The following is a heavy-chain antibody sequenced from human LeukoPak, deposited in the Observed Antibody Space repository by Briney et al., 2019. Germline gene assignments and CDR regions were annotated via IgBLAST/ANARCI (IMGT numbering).Heavy chain of an antibody. CDR2: INHSGST. CDR1: GGSISSSSYY. CDR3: ARRRDYDYVWGRYKTYYFDY. V-gene: IGHV4-39*07. J-gene: IGHJ4*02. D-gene: IGHD3-16*01. Sequence: PSETLSLTCTVSGGSISSSSYYWGWIRQPPGKGLEWIGEINHSGSTNYNPSLKSRVTISVDTSKNQFSLKLSSVTAADTAVYYCARRRDYDYVWGRYKTYYFDYWGQGTLVTVSS.